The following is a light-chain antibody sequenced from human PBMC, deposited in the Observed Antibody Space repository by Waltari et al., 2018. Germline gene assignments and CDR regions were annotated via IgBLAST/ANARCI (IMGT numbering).Light chain of an antibody. CDR2: GAS. CDR1: QNIHDN. V-gene: IGKV3-15*01. Sequence: EVLMTQSPATLSGSPGERVTLSCRASQNIHDNLAWYQQKPGQAPRLLIYGASTRATDLHARFRGSASGTEFTLTINSLQSEDLGIYYCQQYNKWPPLTFGGGTKVEIK. J-gene: IGKJ4*01. CDR3: QQYNKWPPLT.